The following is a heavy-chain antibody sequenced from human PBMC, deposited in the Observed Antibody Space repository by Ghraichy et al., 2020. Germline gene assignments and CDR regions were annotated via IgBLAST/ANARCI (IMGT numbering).Heavy chain of an antibody. CDR1: GFTFGNYA. D-gene: IGHD2-2*01. V-gene: IGHV3-23*01. CDR3: AREHTSTLFLFDY. J-gene: IGHJ4*02. Sequence: GESLNISCAASGFTFGNYAMGWVRQAPGKGLEWVATISAGAGTNTFFGGSVGGRFTISRDTSQHTVYLQMNSLRAGDTAVYYCAREHTSTLFLFDYWGQGTLVTVSS. CDR2: ISAGAGTNT.